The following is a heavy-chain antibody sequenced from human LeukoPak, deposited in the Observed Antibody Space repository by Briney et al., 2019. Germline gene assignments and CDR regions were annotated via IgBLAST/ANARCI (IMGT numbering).Heavy chain of an antibody. Sequence: PGGSLRLSCAASGFTFSSSGMHWVRQAPGKGLEWVTFIGYDGSNSYDGSSKYYADSVKGRFTISRDNSKNTLYLQMNSLRPEDTALYYCAKDYPSAVGASPFEYWGQGTLVTVSS. V-gene: IGHV3-48*01. J-gene: IGHJ4*02. CDR3: AKDYPSAVGASPFEY. D-gene: IGHD1-26*01. CDR1: GFTFSSSG. CDR2: IGYDGSNSYDGSSK.